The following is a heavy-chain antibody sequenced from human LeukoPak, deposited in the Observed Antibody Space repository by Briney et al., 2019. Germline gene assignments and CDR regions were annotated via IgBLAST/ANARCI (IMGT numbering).Heavy chain of an antibody. CDR2: IYPGNSHT. J-gene: IGHJ4*02. V-gene: IGHV5-51*01. D-gene: IGHD2-15*01. Sequence: GESLKISCKGSGYSFTTYWIGWVRQMPGKGLEWMGVIYPGNSHTSDSPSFQGQVTISADKSISTAYLQWSSLKTSDTAMYYCARQVYCGTGSCYGSYYFDYWGQGTLVTVSS. CDR1: GYSFTTYW. CDR3: ARQVYCGTGSCYGSYYFDY.